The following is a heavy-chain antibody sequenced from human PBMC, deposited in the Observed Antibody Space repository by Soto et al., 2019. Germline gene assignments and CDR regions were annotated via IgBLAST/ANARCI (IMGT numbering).Heavy chain of an antibody. D-gene: IGHD6-6*01. Sequence: SETLSLTCAVYGGSFSGYYWSWIRQPPGKGLEWIGEINHSGSTNYNPSLKSRVTISVDTSKNQFSLKLSSVTAADTAVYYCARNQKYPYYYYMDVWGKGTTVTVSS. J-gene: IGHJ6*03. CDR1: GGSFSGYY. CDR2: INHSGST. CDR3: ARNQKYPYYYYMDV. V-gene: IGHV4-34*01.